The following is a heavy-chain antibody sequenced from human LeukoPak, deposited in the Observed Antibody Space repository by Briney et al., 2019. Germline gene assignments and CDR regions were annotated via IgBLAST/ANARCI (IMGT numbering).Heavy chain of an antibody. CDR1: GGSISSGDYY. V-gene: IGHV4-30-4*08. CDR2: IYYSGST. D-gene: IGHD2-15*01. Sequence: SQTLSLTCTVSGGSISSGDYYWSWIRQPPGKGLEWIGYIYYSGSTYYNPSLKRRVTISVDTSKNQFSLKLSSVTAADTAVYYCAREGVDDAFDIWGQGTMVTVSS. J-gene: IGHJ3*02. CDR3: AREGVDDAFDI.